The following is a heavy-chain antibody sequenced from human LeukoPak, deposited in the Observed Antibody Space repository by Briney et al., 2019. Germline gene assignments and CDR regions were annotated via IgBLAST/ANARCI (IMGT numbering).Heavy chain of an antibody. CDR1: GFTFSTYG. D-gene: IGHD1-26*01. CDR2: IWNDGSNK. Sequence: GRSLRLSCAASGFTFSTYGMHWARQAPGKGLEWVAVIWNDGSNKYYADSVKGRFTISRGNSRNTLYLQMNSLGGEDTAVYYCARDGWELLRDLGPLNYWGQGTLVTVSS. CDR3: ARDGWELLRDLGPLNY. V-gene: IGHV3-33*01. J-gene: IGHJ4*02.